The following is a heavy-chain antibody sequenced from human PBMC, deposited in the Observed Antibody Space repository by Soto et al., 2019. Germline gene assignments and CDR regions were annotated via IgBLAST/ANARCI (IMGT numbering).Heavy chain of an antibody. CDR1: GGSISSGDYY. CDR2: IYYSGST. Sequence: SETRSLTCTVSGGSISSGDYYWSWIRQPPGKGLERIGSIYYSGSTNYNPSLKSRVTISVDKSKNQFSLKLSSVTAADTAVYYCARERTSAALQGIAAAGTHDYFDYWGQGTLVTVSS. CDR3: ARERTSAALQGIAAAGTHDYFDY. J-gene: IGHJ4*02. V-gene: IGHV4-39*07. D-gene: IGHD6-13*01.